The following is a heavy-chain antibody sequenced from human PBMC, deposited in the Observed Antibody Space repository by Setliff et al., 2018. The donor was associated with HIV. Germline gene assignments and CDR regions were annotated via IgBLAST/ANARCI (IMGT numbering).Heavy chain of an antibody. J-gene: IGHJ3*02. Sequence: ASVKVSCKVSGYTLTELSMHWVRQAPGKGLEWMGSFDPEDGETTYAQKFQGRVTMTEDTSADTAYMELSSLRSEDTAVYYCATDRPTYYDYVWGSPNGRKAFDIWGQGTMVTVSS. CDR1: GYTLTELS. CDR2: FDPEDGET. CDR3: ATDRPTYYDYVWGSPNGRKAFDI. D-gene: IGHD3-16*01. V-gene: IGHV1-24*01.